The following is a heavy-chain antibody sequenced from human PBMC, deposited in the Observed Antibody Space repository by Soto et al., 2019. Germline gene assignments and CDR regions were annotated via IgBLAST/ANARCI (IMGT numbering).Heavy chain of an antibody. CDR3: ARDAVDSSGDYHDYYYGMDG. V-gene: IGHV1-18*01. Sequence: QVQLVQSGAEVKKPGASVKVSCKASGYTFTRYGISWVRQAPGQELEGMGWISAYNGNTKYAQKLQGRVTMTTDTSTTTAYMELRSLISDATAVYYCARDAVDSSGDYHDYYYGMDGRGEGTTVTVSS. J-gene: IGHJ6*01. CDR2: ISAYNGNT. D-gene: IGHD3-22*01. CDR1: GYTFTRYG.